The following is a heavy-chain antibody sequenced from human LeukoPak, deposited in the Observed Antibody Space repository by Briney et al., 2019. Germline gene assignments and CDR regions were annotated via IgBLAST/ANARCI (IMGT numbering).Heavy chain of an antibody. Sequence: GGSLRLSCAASGFTFSSYSMNWVRQAPGKGLEWVSSISSSSSYIYYADSVKGRFTISRDNAKNSLYLQMNSLRAEDTAVYYCSRDGVDWGFYDILTGFYTTALWGQGTLVTVSS. CDR3: SRDGVDWGFYDILTGFYTTAL. J-gene: IGHJ4*02. D-gene: IGHD3-9*01. CDR2: ISSSSSYI. V-gene: IGHV3-21*01. CDR1: GFTFSSYS.